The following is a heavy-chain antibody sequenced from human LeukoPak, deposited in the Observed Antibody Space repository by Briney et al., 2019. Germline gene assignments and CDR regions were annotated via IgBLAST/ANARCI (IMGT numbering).Heavy chain of an antibody. D-gene: IGHD3-22*01. J-gene: IGHJ4*02. CDR1: GFTFSSYS. CDR3: ARAALHPKYYYDSSGPFDY. V-gene: IGHV3-21*01. Sequence: GGSLRLSCAASGFTFSSYSMNWVRQAPGKGLEWVSSIGSSSSYIYYADSVKGRFTISRDNAKNSLYLQMNSLRAEDTAVYYCARAALHPKYYYDSSGPFDYWGQGTLVTVSS. CDR2: IGSSSSYI.